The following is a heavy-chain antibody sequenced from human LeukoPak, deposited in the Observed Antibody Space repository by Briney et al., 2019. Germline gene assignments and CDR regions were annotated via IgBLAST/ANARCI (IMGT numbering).Heavy chain of an antibody. Sequence: PGGSLRLSCAASGFTFSNAWMSWVRQAPGKGLEWVGRIKSKTDGGTTDYAAPVKGRFTISRDDSKNTLYLQMNGLKTEDTAVYYCTTSILSGAFDYWGQGTLVTVSS. CDR3: TTSILSGAFDY. CDR2: IKSKTDGGTT. V-gene: IGHV3-15*01. CDR1: GFTFSNAW. D-gene: IGHD2-15*01. J-gene: IGHJ4*02.